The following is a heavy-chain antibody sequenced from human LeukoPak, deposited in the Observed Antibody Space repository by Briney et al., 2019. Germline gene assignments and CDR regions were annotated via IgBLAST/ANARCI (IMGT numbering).Heavy chain of an antibody. D-gene: IGHD3-3*01. CDR1: GFTFSSYS. CDR3: ASPPRFGVGP. J-gene: IGHJ5*02. Sequence: GGSLRLSCAASGFTFSSYSMNWVRQAPGKGLEWVSSISSSSSYIYYADSVKGRFTISRDNAKNSLYLQMNSLRAEDSAVYYCASPPRFGVGPWGQGTLVTVSS. V-gene: IGHV3-21*01. CDR2: ISSSSSYI.